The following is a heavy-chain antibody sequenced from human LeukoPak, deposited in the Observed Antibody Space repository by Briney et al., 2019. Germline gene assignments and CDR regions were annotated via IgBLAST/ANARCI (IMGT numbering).Heavy chain of an antibody. CDR3: ARYSDYDSSGSRYFDY. CDR2: VYSGGST. D-gene: IGHD3-22*01. Sequence: GGSLRLSCAASGFTVSSNYMSWVRQAPGKGLEWVSVVYSGGSTYYADSVKGRFTISRDNSKNTLYLQMNSLRAEDTAVYYCARYSDYDSSGSRYFDYWGQGTLVTVSS. J-gene: IGHJ4*02. V-gene: IGHV3-66*01. CDR1: GFTVSSNY.